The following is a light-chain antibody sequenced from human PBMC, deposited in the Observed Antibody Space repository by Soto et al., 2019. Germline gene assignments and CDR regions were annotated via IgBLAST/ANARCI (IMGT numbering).Light chain of an antibody. Sequence: DIQMTQSPSTLSASVGDRVTITCRASQSISVWLAWYQQKAGKAPNLLIYKASKLESGVPSRFSGSGSETEFTLTISRLQPCDSATYYCQQYNSYSPTFGQGTKVEVK. CDR1: QSISVW. V-gene: IGKV1-5*03. CDR2: KAS. CDR3: QQYNSYSPT. J-gene: IGKJ1*01.